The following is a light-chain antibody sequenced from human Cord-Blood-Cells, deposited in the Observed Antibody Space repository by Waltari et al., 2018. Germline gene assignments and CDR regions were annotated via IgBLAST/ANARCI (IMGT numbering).Light chain of an antibody. CDR3: QQYKSYSWT. Sequence: DIQLTQSPSTLPASVGDRVTITCRASQSISSLLALYQQKPGNAPKLLIYNASRLESGDHSRFSGSGSGTEFTLTISSLQPDDFATYCCQQYKSYSWTFGQGTKVEIK. V-gene: IGKV1-5*03. CDR2: NAS. J-gene: IGKJ1*01. CDR1: QSISSL.